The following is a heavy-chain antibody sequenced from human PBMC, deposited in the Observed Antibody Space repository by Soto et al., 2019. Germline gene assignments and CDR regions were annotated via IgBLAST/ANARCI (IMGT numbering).Heavy chain of an antibody. Sequence: GGSLRLSCAASGFTFSSYWMHWVRQAPGKGLVWVSRINSDGSSTSYADSVKGRFTISRDNAKNTLYLQMNSLRAEDTAVYYCANLYSYGYKLSYYYGMDVWGQGTTVTVSS. J-gene: IGHJ6*02. V-gene: IGHV3-74*01. CDR2: INSDGSST. D-gene: IGHD5-18*01. CDR1: GFTFSSYW. CDR3: ANLYSYGYKLSYYYGMDV.